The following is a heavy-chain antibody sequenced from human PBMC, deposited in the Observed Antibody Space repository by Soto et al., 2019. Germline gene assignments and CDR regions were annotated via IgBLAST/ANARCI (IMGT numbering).Heavy chain of an antibody. J-gene: IGHJ3*02. D-gene: IGHD3-16*02. CDR3: ARALRYYDYIWGSYRPGAFDI. CDR2: IKQDGSEK. V-gene: IGHV3-7*01. Sequence: GGSLRLSCAASRFTFSSYWMSWVRQAPGKGLEWVANIKQDGSEKYYVDSVKGRFTISRDNAKNSLYLQMNSLRAKDTAVYYCARALRYYDYIWGSYRPGAFDIWGQGTMVTVSS. CDR1: RFTFSSYW.